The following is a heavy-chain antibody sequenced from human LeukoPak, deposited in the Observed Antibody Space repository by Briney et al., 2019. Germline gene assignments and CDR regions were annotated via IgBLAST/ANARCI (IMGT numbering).Heavy chain of an antibody. CDR3: AREGVWGSYRY. Sequence: SETLSLTCTVSGGTISSYYWSWIRQSAGKGLEWIGRIYTSRSTNYNPSLKSRVTMSVDTSKNQFSLKLSSVTAADTAVYYCAREGVWGSYRYWGQGTLVTVSS. CDR2: IYTSRST. J-gene: IGHJ4*02. CDR1: GGTISSYY. V-gene: IGHV4-4*07. D-gene: IGHD3-16*02.